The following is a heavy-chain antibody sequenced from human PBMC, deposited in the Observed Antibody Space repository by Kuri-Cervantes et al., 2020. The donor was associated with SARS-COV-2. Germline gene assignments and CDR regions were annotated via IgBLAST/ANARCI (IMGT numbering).Heavy chain of an antibody. D-gene: IGHD6-6*01. Sequence: ASEKVSCKASGYIFTNYYMSWVRQAPGQGLEWLGIINPSGGGTSYAQKFQGRVTMTRDPSTSTVYMELSSLRSEDTAVFYCARGRLSSDYFDYWGQGTLVTVSS. J-gene: IGHJ4*02. CDR1: GYIFTNYY. CDR3: ARGRLSSDYFDY. V-gene: IGHV1-46*01. CDR2: INPSGGGT.